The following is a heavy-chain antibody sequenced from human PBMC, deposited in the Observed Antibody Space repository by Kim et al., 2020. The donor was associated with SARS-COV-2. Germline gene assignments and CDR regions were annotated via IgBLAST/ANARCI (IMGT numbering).Heavy chain of an antibody. J-gene: IGHJ2*01. Sequence: SETLSLTCSVSGGSISSSDYYWGWIRQPPGKGLEWIATIYYSGSTYYNPSLKGRVTISVDTSKKQFSLRLSSVTAADAAVYYCARHLRNWYFDLWGRGTLGTVSS. CDR1: GGSISSSDYY. CDR2: IYYSGST. V-gene: IGHV4-39*01. CDR3: ARHLRNWYFDL.